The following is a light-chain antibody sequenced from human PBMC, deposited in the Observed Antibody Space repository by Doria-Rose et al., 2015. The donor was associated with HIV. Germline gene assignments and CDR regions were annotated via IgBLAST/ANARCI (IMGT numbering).Light chain of an antibody. V-gene: IGKV4-1*01. J-gene: IGKJ3*01. CDR2: WAS. CDR1: QSLLYTSTNY. Sequence: DIQMTQSPESLGMSLGERATLNCKSNQSLLYTSTNYLAWYQQKPGQPPKLLTYWASTRQSGVPARFSGSGSGTDFTLTISSLEAEDVAVYYCQQYYDTPSFGPGTTVDIK. CDR3: QQYYDTPS.